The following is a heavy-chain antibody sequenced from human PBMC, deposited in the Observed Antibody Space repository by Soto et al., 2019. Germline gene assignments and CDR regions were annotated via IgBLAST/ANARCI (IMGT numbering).Heavy chain of an antibody. D-gene: IGHD6-19*01. J-gene: IGHJ3*02. V-gene: IGHV1-18*04. Sequence: GSVLVFCKASGYTFTSSGISWVGQAPGQGLEGLGCVSDYNGNTNYAQKLQGRVTMTTDTSTSTAYMELRSLRSDDTAVYYCARDLGLALSRRAVAGRGDAFDIWGQGTMVTASS. CDR3: ARDLGLALSRRAVAGRGDAFDI. CDR1: GYTFTSSG. CDR2: VSDYNGNT.